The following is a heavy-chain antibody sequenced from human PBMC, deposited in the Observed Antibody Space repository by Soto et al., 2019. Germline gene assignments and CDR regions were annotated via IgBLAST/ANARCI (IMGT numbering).Heavy chain of an antibody. D-gene: IGHD2-2*01. Sequence: QVQLVQSGAEVQKPGSSVKVSCKASGGTFNSYAISWVRQDPGQGLEWMGGIIPISGTANYAQKFQGRVTITADESTSTAYMELSSLRSEDTAVYYCARSQGSSTSLEIYYYYYYGMDVWGQGTTVTVSS. CDR3: ARSQGSSTSLEIYYYYYYGMDV. V-gene: IGHV1-69*01. J-gene: IGHJ6*02. CDR2: IIPISGTA. CDR1: GGTFNSYA.